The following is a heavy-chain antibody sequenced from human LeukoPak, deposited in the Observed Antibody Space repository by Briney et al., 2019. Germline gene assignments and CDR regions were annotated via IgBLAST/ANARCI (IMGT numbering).Heavy chain of an antibody. CDR3: ARETPRRGETRDGYR. Sequence: GGSLRLSCAASGFTFSNYWMNWVRQAPGKGLECLANIKQDGSETYYADSVKGRFTISRDNTKNSLYLQMNSLRAEDTAVYYCARETPRRGETRDGYRWGQGTLVTVSS. D-gene: IGHD5-24*01. V-gene: IGHV3-7*01. CDR1: GFTFSNYW. CDR2: IKQDGSET. J-gene: IGHJ4*02.